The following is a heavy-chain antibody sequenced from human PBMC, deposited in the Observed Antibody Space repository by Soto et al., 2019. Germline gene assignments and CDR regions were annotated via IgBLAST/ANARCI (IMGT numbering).Heavy chain of an antibody. V-gene: IGHV1-69*13. J-gene: IGHJ5*02. CDR1: GGTFSSYA. CDR3: ARDGGMNYYGSGSYYPDHNWFDP. D-gene: IGHD3-10*01. CDR2: IIPIFGTA. Sequence: ASVKVSCKASGGTFSSYAISWVRQAPGQGLEWMGGIIPIFGTANYAQKFQGRVTITADESTSTAYMELSSLRSEDTAVYYCARDGGMNYYGSGSYYPDHNWFDPWGQGTLVTVSS.